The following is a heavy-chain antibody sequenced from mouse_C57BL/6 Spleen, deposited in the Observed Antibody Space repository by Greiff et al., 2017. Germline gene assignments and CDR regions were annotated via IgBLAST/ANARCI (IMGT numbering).Heavy chain of an antibody. D-gene: IGHD1-1*01. CDR1: GFNIKDDY. Sequence: VQLQQSGAELVRPGASVKLSCTASGFNIKDDYMHWVKQRPEQGLEWIGWIDPENGDTEYASKFQGKATITADTSSNTAYLQLSSLTSEDTAVYYCTFGSSSYYFDYWGQGTTLTVAS. J-gene: IGHJ2*01. V-gene: IGHV14-4*01. CDR2: IDPENGDT. CDR3: TFGSSSYYFDY.